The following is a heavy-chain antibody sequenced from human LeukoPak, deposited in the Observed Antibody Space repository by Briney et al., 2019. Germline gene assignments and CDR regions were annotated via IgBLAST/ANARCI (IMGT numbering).Heavy chain of an antibody. CDR1: GFTFDDYA. V-gene: IGHV3-9*01. D-gene: IGHD6-19*01. Sequence: PGGSLRLSCAASGFTFDDYAMHWVRQAPGKGLEWVSGISWNSGSIGYADSVKGRFTISRDNAKNSLNLQMNSLRAEDTALYYCAKDISSVADSFDYWGRGTLVTVSS. CDR3: AKDISSVADSFDY. CDR2: ISWNSGSI. J-gene: IGHJ4*02.